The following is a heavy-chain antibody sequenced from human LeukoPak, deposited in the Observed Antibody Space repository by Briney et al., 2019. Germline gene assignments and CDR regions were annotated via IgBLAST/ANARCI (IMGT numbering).Heavy chain of an antibody. CDR1: GFSFSSYW. J-gene: IGHJ4*02. CDR3: ARGGGHLDC. Sequence: GGSLRLSCAASGFSFSSYWMSWVRQAPGKGLEWVANIKQDGSDKYYLTSVRGRFTISRDNAKNSLFLQMTSLRVEDTAVYYCARGGGHLDCWGQGTLVTVSS. V-gene: IGHV3-7*03. CDR2: IKQDGSDK. D-gene: IGHD4-23*01.